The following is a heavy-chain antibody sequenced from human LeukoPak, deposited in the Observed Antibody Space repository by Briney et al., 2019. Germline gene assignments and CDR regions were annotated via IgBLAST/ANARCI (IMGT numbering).Heavy chain of an antibody. CDR2: IYYSGST. Sequence: SETLSLTCTVSGGSISSYYWSWIRQPPGKGLEWIGYIYYSGSTNYNPSLRSRVTISVDTSKNQFSLKLSSVTAADAAVYYCARDWAVPDAFDIWGQGTMVTVSS. V-gene: IGHV4-59*01. CDR3: ARDWAVPDAFDI. D-gene: IGHD3-16*01. J-gene: IGHJ3*02. CDR1: GGSISSYY.